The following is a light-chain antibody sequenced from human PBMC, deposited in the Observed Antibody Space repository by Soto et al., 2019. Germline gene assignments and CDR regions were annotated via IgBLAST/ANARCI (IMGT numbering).Light chain of an antibody. V-gene: IGKV1-5*01. J-gene: IGKJ1*01. Sequence: DIQMTQSPSTLSASVGDRVTITFSASQSINIWLACYQQKPGEAPKLLLYDASTFESGVTSRCSGSGSGTEFTLTISSLQPDDFATYYCQQYNSYQTFGQGTKVDI. CDR1: QSINIW. CDR3: QQYNSYQT. CDR2: DAS.